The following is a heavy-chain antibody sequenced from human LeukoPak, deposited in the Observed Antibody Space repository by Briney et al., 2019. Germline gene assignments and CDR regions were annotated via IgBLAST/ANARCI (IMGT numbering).Heavy chain of an antibody. D-gene: IGHD2-2*01. CDR2: ITLYSDTT. Sequence: SQTLSLTCSVSGGSISSGDHYWTWIRQPPGGGLEWMGFITLYSDTTSYNPSLKSLLMISIDTSKNQFTLTLTSVTAADTAVYFCARGFGYDFAYYWGQGILVTVSS. CDR3: ARGFGYDFAYY. V-gene: IGHV4-30-4*01. CDR1: GGSISSGDHY. J-gene: IGHJ4*02.